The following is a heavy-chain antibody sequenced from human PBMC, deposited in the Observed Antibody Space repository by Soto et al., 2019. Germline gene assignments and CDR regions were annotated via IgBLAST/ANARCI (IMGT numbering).Heavy chain of an antibody. CDR2: IYPGDSDT. J-gene: IGHJ4*02. V-gene: IGHV5-51*01. CDR1: GYSSTTYW. CDR3: ATGGYCSDTTCYNFFDY. D-gene: IGHD2-2*02. Sequence: AGESLKISCQGSGYSSTTYWIGWVRQMPGKGLEWMGIIYPGDSDTRYSPSFQGQVTISADKSISTAYLQWSSLKASDTAIYYCATGGYCSDTTCYNFFDYWGQGTLVTVSS.